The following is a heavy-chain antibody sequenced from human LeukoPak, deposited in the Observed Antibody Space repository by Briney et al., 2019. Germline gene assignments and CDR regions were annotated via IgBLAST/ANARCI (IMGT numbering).Heavy chain of an antibody. D-gene: IGHD3-22*01. Sequence: PGGSLRLSCAASGFTFSSHAMSWVRQAPGKGLWWVSAISGSGGSTYYADSVKGRFTISRDNSRNTLYLQMNSLRAEDTAVYYCAKTDAKVVKPLCPDYWGQGTLVTVSS. CDR1: GFTFSSHA. CDR3: AKTDAKVVKPLCPDY. V-gene: IGHV3-23*01. CDR2: ISGSGGST. J-gene: IGHJ4*02.